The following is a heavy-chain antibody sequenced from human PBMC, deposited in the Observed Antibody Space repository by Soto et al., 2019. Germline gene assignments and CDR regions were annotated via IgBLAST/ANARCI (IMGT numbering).Heavy chain of an antibody. CDR2: IKQDGSEK. CDR1: GFTFSSYW. J-gene: IGHJ6*02. CDR3: ARDSPRLRFFKVHYGMDV. D-gene: IGHD3-3*01. Sequence: GGSLRLSCAASGFTFSSYWMSWVRQAPGKGLEWVANIKQDGSEKYYVDSVKGRFTISRDNAKNSLYLQMNSLRAEDTAVYYCARDSPRLRFFKVHYGMDVWGQGTTVTVSS. V-gene: IGHV3-7*05.